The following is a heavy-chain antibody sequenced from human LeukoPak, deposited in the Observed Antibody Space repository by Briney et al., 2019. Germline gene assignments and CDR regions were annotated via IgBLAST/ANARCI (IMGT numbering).Heavy chain of an antibody. Sequence: GGSLRLSCAASGFTVSSNYMNWVRQAPGKGLEWVSVIYSGGSIYHADSVKGRFTISRDNSKNTLYLRMDSLRAEDTAVYYCARDSVGAGYSDYWGQGTLVIVPS. CDR1: GFTVSSNY. J-gene: IGHJ4*02. D-gene: IGHD1-26*01. CDR3: ARDSVGAGYSDY. V-gene: IGHV3-53*01. CDR2: IYSGGSI.